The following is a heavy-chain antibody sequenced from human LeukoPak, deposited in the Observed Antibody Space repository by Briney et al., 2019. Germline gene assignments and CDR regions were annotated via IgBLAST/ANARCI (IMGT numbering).Heavy chain of an antibody. CDR1: GFTFSSYS. Sequence: GGSLRLSCAASGFTFSSYSMNWVRQAPGKGLEWVSSISDSSTYIYYADSVKGRFTISRDNAKNSLYLQINSLRAEDTAVFYCARAMVRGVNGAFDIWGQGTMVTVSS. V-gene: IGHV3-21*01. D-gene: IGHD3-10*01. J-gene: IGHJ3*02. CDR2: ISDSSTYI. CDR3: ARAMVRGVNGAFDI.